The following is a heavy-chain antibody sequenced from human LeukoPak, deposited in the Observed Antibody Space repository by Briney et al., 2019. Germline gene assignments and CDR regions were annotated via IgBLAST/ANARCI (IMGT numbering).Heavy chain of an antibody. CDR3: ATRSLLGITISHTFDY. J-gene: IGHJ4*02. V-gene: IGHV4-38-2*02. CDR2: IYHSGST. CDR1: GYSISSGYY. Sequence: SETLSLTCTVSGYSISSGYYWGWIRQPPGKGLEWIGSIYHSGSTYYNPSLKSRVTISVDTSKNQFSLKLSSVTAADTAVYYCATRSLLGITISHTFDYWGQGTLVTVSS. D-gene: IGHD3-9*01.